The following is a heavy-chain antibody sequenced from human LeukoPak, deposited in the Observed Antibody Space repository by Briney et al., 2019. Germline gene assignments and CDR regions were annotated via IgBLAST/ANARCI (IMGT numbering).Heavy chain of an antibody. CDR3: ARAGHPYPVGEIGAFDI. J-gene: IGHJ3*02. CDR1: GYTFTGNG. V-gene: IGHV1-18*01. D-gene: IGHD4-17*01. Sequence: ASVKVSCKASGYTFTGNGITWARQAPGQGLEWMGWINAYNGNTVYAQMFEGRVTLITDTSTTTAYMELTNLRSEDTAVYYCARAGHPYPVGEIGAFDIWGQGTMVTVSS. CDR2: INAYNGNT.